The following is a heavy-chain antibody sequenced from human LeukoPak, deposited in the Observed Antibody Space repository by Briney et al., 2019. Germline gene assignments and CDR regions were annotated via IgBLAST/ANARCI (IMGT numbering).Heavy chain of an antibody. J-gene: IGHJ4*02. Sequence: GGSLRLSCAVSGITLSNYGMSWVRQAPGRGLEWVAGISDSGGSTTYADSVKGQFTISRDNPKNTLYLQMNSLRVKDTAVYFCAKRGVVIRVILVGFHKQAYYFDSWGQGALVTVSS. CDR3: AKRGVVIRVILVGFHKQAYYFDS. CDR2: ISDSGGST. D-gene: IGHD3-22*01. V-gene: IGHV3-23*01. CDR1: GITLSNYG.